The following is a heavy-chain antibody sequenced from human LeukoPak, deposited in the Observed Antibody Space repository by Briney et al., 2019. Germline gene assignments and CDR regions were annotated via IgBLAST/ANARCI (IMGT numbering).Heavy chain of an antibody. Sequence: GGSLRLSCAASGFTFSSYGMHWVRQAPGKGLEWVAFIRYDGSNKYYADSVKGRFTISRDNSKNTLYLQMNSLRAEDTAVYYCARAITYYYDSSALFYWGQGTLVTVSS. CDR3: ARAITYYYDSSALFY. D-gene: IGHD3-22*01. V-gene: IGHV3-30*02. CDR1: GFTFSSYG. J-gene: IGHJ4*02. CDR2: IRYDGSNK.